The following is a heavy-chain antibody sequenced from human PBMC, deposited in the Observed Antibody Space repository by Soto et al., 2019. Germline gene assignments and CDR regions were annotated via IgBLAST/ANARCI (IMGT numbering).Heavy chain of an antibody. V-gene: IGHV1-46*01. D-gene: IGHD3-10*01. Sequence: QVQLVQSGAEVKKPGASVKVSCKASGYTFTSYYMHWVRQAPGQGLEWMGIINPSGGITSYAQKCQGSVTMTKVTATSRVFVELSSLRAEDTAVYYCPRGCPYCHGSGWAGQPFDYCCKGTLVSVSS. CDR3: PRGCPYCHGSGWAGQPFDY. J-gene: IGHJ4*02. CDR1: GYTFTSYY. CDR2: INPSGGIT.